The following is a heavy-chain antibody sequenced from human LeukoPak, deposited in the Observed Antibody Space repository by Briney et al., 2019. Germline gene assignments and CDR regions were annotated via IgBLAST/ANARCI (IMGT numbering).Heavy chain of an antibody. CDR3: ARGWEYDSSGYYQYYFDY. Sequence: GGSLGLSCAASGFTVSSNYMIWVRQAPGKGLEWVSVIYSGGSTYYADSVKGRFTISRDKTKNTLYLQMNSLRAEDTAVYYCARGWEYDSSGYYQYYFDYWGQGTLVTVSS. J-gene: IGHJ4*02. CDR1: GFTVSSNY. D-gene: IGHD3-22*01. V-gene: IGHV3-53*01. CDR2: IYSGGST.